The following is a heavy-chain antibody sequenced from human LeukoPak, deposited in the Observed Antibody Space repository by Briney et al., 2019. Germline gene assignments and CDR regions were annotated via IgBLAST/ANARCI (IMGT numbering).Heavy chain of an antibody. V-gene: IGHV4-59*01. Sequence: PSETLSLTCTVSGDSIRSFFWSWVRPPPGKGLEWIGFFYYTGSTNYNPSLKSRVSISIDTSTNQLSLNLTSVTAADTAVYYCARLPSAGHGYFEDWGQGALVTVSS. CDR3: ARLPSAGHGYFED. J-gene: IGHJ4*02. CDR1: GDSIRSFF. D-gene: IGHD3-22*01. CDR2: FYYTGST.